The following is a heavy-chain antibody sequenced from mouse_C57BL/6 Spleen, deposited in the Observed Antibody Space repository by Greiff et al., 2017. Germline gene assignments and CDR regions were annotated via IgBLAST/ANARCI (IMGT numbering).Heavy chain of an antibody. Sequence: EVQRVESGPVLVKPGASVKMSCKASGYTFTDYYMNWVKQSHGKSLEWIGVINPYNGGTSYNQKFKGKATLTVDKSSSTAYMELNSLTSEDSAVYYCAPSNYYGSSYLDYWGQGTTLTVSS. CDR3: APSNYYGSSYLDY. CDR1: GYTFTDYY. CDR2: INPYNGGT. V-gene: IGHV1-19*01. J-gene: IGHJ2*01. D-gene: IGHD1-1*01.